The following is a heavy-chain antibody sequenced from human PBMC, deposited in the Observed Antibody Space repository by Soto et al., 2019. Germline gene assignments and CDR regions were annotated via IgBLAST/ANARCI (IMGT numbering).Heavy chain of an antibody. CDR1: GFTFSSYA. J-gene: IGHJ4*02. D-gene: IGHD3-9*01. CDR3: ANQIRYFDWFFPFDY. Sequence: TGGSLRLSCAASGFTFSSYAMNWVRQAPGKGLEWVAVISYDGSNKYYADSVKGRFTISRDNSKNTVYLQMSSLKTEDTAVYYCANQIRYFDWFFPFDYWGPGALVTVS. V-gene: IGHV3-30-3*01. CDR2: ISYDGSNK.